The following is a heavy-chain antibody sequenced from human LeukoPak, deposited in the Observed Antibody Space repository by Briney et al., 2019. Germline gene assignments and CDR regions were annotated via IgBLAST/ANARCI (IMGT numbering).Heavy chain of an antibody. CDR1: GFTFSSYA. CDR3: AKASRRYIAMDGIDY. Sequence: PGGSLRLSCAASGFTFSSYAMSWVRQAPGKGLEWVSAISGSGGSTYYADSVKGRFTISRDNSKNTLYLQMNSLRAEDTAVYYCAKASRRYIAMDGIDYWGQGTLVTVSS. CDR2: ISGSGGST. V-gene: IGHV3-23*01. D-gene: IGHD5-18*01. J-gene: IGHJ4*02.